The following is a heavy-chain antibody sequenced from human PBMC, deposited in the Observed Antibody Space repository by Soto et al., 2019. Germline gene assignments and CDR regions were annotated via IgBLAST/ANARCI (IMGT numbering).Heavy chain of an antibody. J-gene: IGHJ4*02. V-gene: IGHV3-30*18. CDR2: ISYDGSNK. CDR3: ANTDGFY. CDR1: GFTFSSYG. Sequence: LRLYCAASGFTFSSYGMHWVRQAPGKGLEWVAVISYDGSNKYYADSVKGRFTISRDNSKNTLYLQMNSLRAEDTAVYYCANTDGFYWGQGTLVTVS.